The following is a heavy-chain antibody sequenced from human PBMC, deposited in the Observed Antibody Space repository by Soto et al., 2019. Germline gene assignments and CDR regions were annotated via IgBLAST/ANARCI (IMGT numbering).Heavy chain of an antibody. CDR3: ARDRSLTPGPEGWFDP. V-gene: IGHV3-33*01. CDR1: GFTFSSYG. CDR2: IWYDGSNK. D-gene: IGHD2-8*01. J-gene: IGHJ5*02. Sequence: PGGSLRLSCAASGFTFSSYGMHWVRQAPGKGLEWVAVIWYDGSNKYYADSVKGRFTISRDNSKNTLYLQMNSLRAEDTAVYYCARDRSLTPGPEGWFDPWGQGTLVTVSS.